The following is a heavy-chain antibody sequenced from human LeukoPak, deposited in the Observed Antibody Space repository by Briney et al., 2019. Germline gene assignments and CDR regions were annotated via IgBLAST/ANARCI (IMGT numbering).Heavy chain of an antibody. CDR3: ARRLLATTGYYYMDV. D-gene: IGHD1-26*01. V-gene: IGHV4-34*01. CDR2: INHSGST. Sequence: PSETLSLTCAVYGGSFSGYYWSWIRQPPGKGLEWIGEINHSGSTNYNPSLKSRVTISVDTSKNQFSLKLSSVTAADTAVYYCARRLLATTGYYYMDVWGKGTTVTVSS. CDR1: GGSFSGYY. J-gene: IGHJ6*03.